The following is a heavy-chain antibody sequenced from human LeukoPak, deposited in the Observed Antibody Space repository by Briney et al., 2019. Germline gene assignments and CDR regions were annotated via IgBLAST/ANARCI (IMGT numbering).Heavy chain of an antibody. CDR3: ARGRYSDYGFDY. CDR2: LYYSGST. CDR1: GSSISSYY. D-gene: IGHD4-11*01. V-gene: IGHV4-59*01. J-gene: IGHJ4*02. Sequence: SETLSLTCTVSGSSISSYYWSWIRQPPGKELEWIGYLYYSGSTNYNPSFKSRVTMSVDTSKNQFSLKLNSMTAADTAVYFCARGRYSDYGFDYWGQGTLVTVSS.